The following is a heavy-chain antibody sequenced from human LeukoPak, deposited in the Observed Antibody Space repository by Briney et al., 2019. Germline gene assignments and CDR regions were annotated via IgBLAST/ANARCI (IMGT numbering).Heavy chain of an antibody. J-gene: IGHJ4*02. CDR2: IYYSGST. D-gene: IGHD1-26*01. V-gene: IGHV4-59*01. CDR3: AREGSSGSYFGNYFDY. CDR1: GGSISSYY. Sequence: SETLSLTCTVSGGSISSYYWSWIRQPPGKGLEWIGYIYYSGSTNYNPSLKSRVTISVDTSKNQFSLKLSSVTAADTAVYYCAREGSSGSYFGNYFDYWGQGTLVTVSS.